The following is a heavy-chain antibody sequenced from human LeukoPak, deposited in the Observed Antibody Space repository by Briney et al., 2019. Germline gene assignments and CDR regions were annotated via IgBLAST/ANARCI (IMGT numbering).Heavy chain of an antibody. Sequence: PSETLSLTCAVYGGSFSGYYWSWIRQPPGKGLEWIGEINHSGSTNYNPSLKSRVTISVDTSKNQFSLKLSSVTAADTAVYYCVSLPAAGNYYYGMDVWGQGTTVTVSS. CDR1: GGSFSGYY. D-gene: IGHD6-13*01. CDR2: INHSGST. CDR3: VSLPAAGNYYYGMDV. J-gene: IGHJ6*02. V-gene: IGHV4-34*01.